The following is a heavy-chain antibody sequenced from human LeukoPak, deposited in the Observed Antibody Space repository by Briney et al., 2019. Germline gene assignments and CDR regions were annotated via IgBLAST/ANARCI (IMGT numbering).Heavy chain of an antibody. J-gene: IGHJ4*02. Sequence: GGSLRLSCAASGFTFGSYAMSWVRQAPGKGLGWVSAISWSGGSTYYADSVKGRFTISRDNSKNTLYLQMNSLRAEDTAVYYCAKDPEGGYDILTGYYMDYWGQGTLVTVSS. D-gene: IGHD3-9*01. CDR2: ISWSGGST. CDR3: AKDPEGGYDILTGYYMDY. V-gene: IGHV3-23*01. CDR1: GFTFGSYA.